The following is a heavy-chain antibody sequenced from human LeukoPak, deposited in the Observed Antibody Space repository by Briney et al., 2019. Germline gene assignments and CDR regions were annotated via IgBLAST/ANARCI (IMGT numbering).Heavy chain of an antibody. D-gene: IGHD3-22*01. Sequence: VSVKVSCKASGYTFTSYGISWVRQAPGQGLEWMGWISPYNGNTNSAQRLQGRVTMTTDTSTSTAYMELRSLRSDDTAVYYCARMPYDSSGYYKHWGQGTLVTVSS. CDR3: ARMPYDSSGYYKH. J-gene: IGHJ1*01. CDR1: GYTFTSYG. V-gene: IGHV1-18*01. CDR2: ISPYNGNT.